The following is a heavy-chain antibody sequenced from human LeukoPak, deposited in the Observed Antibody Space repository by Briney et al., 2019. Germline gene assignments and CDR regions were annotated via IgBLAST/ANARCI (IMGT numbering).Heavy chain of an antibody. CDR3: ARAGDTAMVRYYYYMDV. V-gene: IGHV4-59*01. J-gene: IGHJ6*03. CDR2: IYYSGST. CDR1: GGSISSYY. D-gene: IGHD5-18*01. Sequence: SSETLSLTCTVSGGSISSYYWSWIRQPPGKGLEWIGYIYYSGSTNYNPFLKSRVIISVDTSKNQFSLKLSPVTAADTAVYYCARAGDTAMVRYYYYMDVWGKGTTVTVSS.